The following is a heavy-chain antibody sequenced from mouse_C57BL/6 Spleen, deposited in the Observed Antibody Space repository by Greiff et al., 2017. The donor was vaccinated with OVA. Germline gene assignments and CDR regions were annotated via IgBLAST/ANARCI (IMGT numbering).Heavy chain of an antibody. CDR1: GYTFTSYW. V-gene: IGHV1-64*01. J-gene: IGHJ3*01. Sequence: QVQLQQPGAELVKPGASVKLSCKASGYTFTSYWMHWVKQRPGQGLEWIGMIHPNSGSTNYNEKFKSKATLTVDKSSSTAYMQLSSLTSEDSAVYYCARLAEIYYDYAWFAYWGQGTLVTVSA. CDR2: IHPNSGST. CDR3: ARLAEIYYDYAWFAY. D-gene: IGHD2-4*01.